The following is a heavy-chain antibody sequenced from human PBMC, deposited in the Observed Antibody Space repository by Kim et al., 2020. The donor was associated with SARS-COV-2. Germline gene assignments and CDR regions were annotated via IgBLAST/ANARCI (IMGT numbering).Heavy chain of an antibody. D-gene: IGHD2-2*01. J-gene: IGHJ4*02. CDR2: ISGSGGST. V-gene: IGHV3-23*01. CDR3: EVVVPPIGSSQEGNLFDY. Sequence: GGSLRLSCAASGFTFSSYAMSWVRQAPGKGLEWVSAISGSGGSTYYADSVKGRFTISRDNSKNTLYLQMNSLRAEDTAVYYCEVVVPPIGSSQEGNLFDYWGQGTLVTVSS. CDR1: GFTFSSYA.